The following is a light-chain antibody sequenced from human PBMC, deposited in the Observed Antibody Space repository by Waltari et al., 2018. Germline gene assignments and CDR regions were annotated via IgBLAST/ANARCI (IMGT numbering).Light chain of an antibody. V-gene: IGLV1-40*01. CDR2: DDN. Sequence: QSVLTQPPSVSGATGQRVTIPCSGSSSNIGAGYDVHWYQQLPGTAPKLLIYDDNNRPSGVPDRFSGSKSGTSASLAITGLRAEDEADYYCQSYDSRLSGFVVFGGGTKLTVL. CDR3: QSYDSRLSGFVV. CDR1: SSNIGAGYD. J-gene: IGLJ2*01.